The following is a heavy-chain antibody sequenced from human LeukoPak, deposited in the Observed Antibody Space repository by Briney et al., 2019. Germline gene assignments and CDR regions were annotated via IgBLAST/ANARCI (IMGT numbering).Heavy chain of an antibody. CDR1: GFTFSSYA. J-gene: IGHJ6*03. CDR2: IGGSGGPT. V-gene: IGHV3-23*01. D-gene: IGHD3-16*02. Sequence: GGSLRLSCAASGFTFSSYAMSWVRQAPGKGLEWVSVIGGSGGPTQYADSVKGRFTISRDTSKNTRYLQMNSLRAEDTAVYYCARYNDYIWGSYRYPYYMDVWGKGTTVTVSS. CDR3: ARYNDYIWGSYRYPYYMDV.